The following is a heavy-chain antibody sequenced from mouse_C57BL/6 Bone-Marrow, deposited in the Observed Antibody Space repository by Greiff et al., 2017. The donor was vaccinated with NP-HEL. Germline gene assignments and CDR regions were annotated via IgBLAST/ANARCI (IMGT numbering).Heavy chain of an antibody. V-gene: IGHV1-39*01. CDR3: ARPLFITTVVADWYFDV. Sequence: EVQLQESGPELVKPGASVKISCKASGYSFTDYNMNWVKQSNGKSLEWIGVINPNYGTTSYNQKFKGKAKLTVDQSSSTAYMQLNSLTSEDSSVYYCARPLFITTVVADWYFDVWGTGTTVTVSS. CDR1: GYSFTDYN. J-gene: IGHJ1*03. D-gene: IGHD1-1*01. CDR2: INPNYGTT.